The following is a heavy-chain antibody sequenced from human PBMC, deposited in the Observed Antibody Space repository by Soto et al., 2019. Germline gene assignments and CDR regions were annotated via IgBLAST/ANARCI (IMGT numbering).Heavy chain of an antibody. CDR2: IYYSGST. CDR3: ARVEYYDFWSGYKNWFDP. CDR1: GGSISSGGYY. J-gene: IGHJ5*02. D-gene: IGHD3-3*01. Sequence: SETLSLTCTVSGGSISSGGYYWSWIRQHPGKGLEWIGYIYYSGSTYYNPSLKSRVTISVDTSKNQFSLKLSSVTAADTAVYYCARVEYYDFWSGYKNWFDPWGQGTLVTVSS. V-gene: IGHV4-31*03.